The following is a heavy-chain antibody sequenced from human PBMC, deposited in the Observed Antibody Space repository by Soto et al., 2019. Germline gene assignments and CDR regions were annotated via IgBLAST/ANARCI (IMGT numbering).Heavy chain of an antibody. D-gene: IGHD5-18*01. CDR1: GYSFSDYG. V-gene: IGHV1-18*01. J-gene: IGHJ4*02. CDR2: ISAYNDDR. Sequence: QVQLVQCGPEVKKPGASVKVSCKASGYSFSDYGVTWVRLSPGQGLQWMGWISAYNDDRNYAQNFQDRITMTTDTSTSTAYVELRSLRSDDTAVYFCGRARSAAMVTSDYWGQGTLVTVSS. CDR3: GRARSAAMVTSDY.